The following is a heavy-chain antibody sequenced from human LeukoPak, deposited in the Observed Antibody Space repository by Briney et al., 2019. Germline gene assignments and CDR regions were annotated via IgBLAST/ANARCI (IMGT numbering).Heavy chain of an antibody. CDR1: GGSISSSSYY. J-gene: IGHJ4*02. V-gene: IGHV4-39*07. CDR2: IYYSGST. Sequence: PSETLSLTCTVSGGSISSSSYYWGWIRQPPGKGLEWIGSIYYSGSTYYNPSLKSRVTLSLDTSHKRFSLKLNSVTAADTAAYYCARALGTGLVDYWGQGTLVTVSS. D-gene: IGHD2-8*02. CDR3: ARALGTGLVDY.